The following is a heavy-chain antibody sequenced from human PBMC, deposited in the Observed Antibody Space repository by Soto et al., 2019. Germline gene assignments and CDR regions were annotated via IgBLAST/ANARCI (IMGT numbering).Heavy chain of an antibody. J-gene: IGHJ4*02. CDR2: IRNDGSNE. V-gene: IGHV3-30*18. Sequence: GGSLRLSCVASGFTFSNYGMHWVRQAPGKGLEWVAVIRNDGSNEYYADCVKGRFTISRDNPKHTLYLQMNSLRAEDTAVYYCAKGPAGGDTHRSADYWGQGALVTVSS. CDR1: GFTFSNYG. CDR3: AKGPAGGDTHRSADY. D-gene: IGHD3-16*01.